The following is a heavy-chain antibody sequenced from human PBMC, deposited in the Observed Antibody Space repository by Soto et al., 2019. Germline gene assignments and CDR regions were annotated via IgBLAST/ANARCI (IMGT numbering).Heavy chain of an antibody. CDR3: ARGVAGSGFDL. V-gene: IGHV6-1*01. Sequence: PSQTLSLTCAISGYRVSSNPAALTLIRSSPSRGLEWLGRTYYRSNWRHDYAVSVKSRITVNPDTSKNHFSLQLNSVIPDDTAVYYCARGVAGSGFDLWGQGTLVTVSS. J-gene: IGHJ4*02. CDR2: TYYRSNWRH. CDR1: GYRVSSNPAA. D-gene: IGHD6-19*01.